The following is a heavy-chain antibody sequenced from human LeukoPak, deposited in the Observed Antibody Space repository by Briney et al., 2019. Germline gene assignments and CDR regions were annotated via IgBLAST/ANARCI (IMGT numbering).Heavy chain of an antibody. J-gene: IGHJ3*02. D-gene: IGHD3-22*01. V-gene: IGHV3-9*01. CDR2: ISWNSGSI. CDR1: GLTFDDYA. Sequence: PGGSLRLSCAASGLTFDDYAMHWVRHAPGKGLEWVSGISWNSGSIGYADSVKGRFTISRDNAKNSLYLQMNSLRPDDTALYCCAKDMSYYDSSGYGAFDIWGQGTMVTVSP. CDR3: AKDMSYYDSSGYGAFDI.